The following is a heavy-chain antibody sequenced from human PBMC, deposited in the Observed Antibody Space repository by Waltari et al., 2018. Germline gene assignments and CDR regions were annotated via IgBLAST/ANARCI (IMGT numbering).Heavy chain of an antibody. V-gene: IGHV3-53*01. J-gene: IGHJ4*02. Sequence: EVQLVESGGGLIQPGGSLRLSCAASASSVSSNDMTWVRQAPGKGLEWLSIVTSDDKTYYADSVKCRFTISRDNSKNTLYLEMSSLTAEDTAVYYCARDKGVEPTTRFDYWGQGTLVTVSS. CDR1: ASSVSSND. CDR3: ARDKGVEPTTRFDY. CDR2: VTSDDKT. D-gene: IGHD1-26*01.